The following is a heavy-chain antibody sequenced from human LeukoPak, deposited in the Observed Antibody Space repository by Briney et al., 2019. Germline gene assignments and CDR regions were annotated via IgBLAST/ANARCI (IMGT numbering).Heavy chain of an antibody. D-gene: IGHD3-3*01. J-gene: IGHJ6*04. Sequence: SQTLSLTCTVSGGSLSSGSYYWSWIRQPAGKGLEWIGRIYTSGSTNYNPSLKSRVTISVDTSKNQFSLKLSSVTAADTAVYYCASFPPYYDFWSGYSGSEDVWGKGTTVTVSS. CDR2: IYTSGST. V-gene: IGHV4-61*02. CDR3: ASFPPYYDFWSGYSGSEDV. CDR1: GGSLSSGSYY.